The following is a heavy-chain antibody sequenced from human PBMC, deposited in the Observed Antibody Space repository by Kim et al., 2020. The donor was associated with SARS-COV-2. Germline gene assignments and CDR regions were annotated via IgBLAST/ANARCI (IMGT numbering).Heavy chain of an antibody. CDR3: ARDSNEYSGSHQTDY. J-gene: IGHJ4*02. V-gene: IGHV3-21*01. Sequence: DSVKGRFTISRDNAKNSLYLQMNSLRAEDTAVYYCARDSNEYSGSHQTDYWGQGTLVTVSS. D-gene: IGHD1-26*01.